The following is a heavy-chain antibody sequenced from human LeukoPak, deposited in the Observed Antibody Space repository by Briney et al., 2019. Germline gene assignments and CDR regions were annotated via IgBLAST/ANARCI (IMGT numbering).Heavy chain of an antibody. V-gene: IGHV3-48*02. CDR3: ARPTFSFDSSGYFDY. CDR1: GFSFSSYH. CDR2: ISSSGSPI. J-gene: IGHJ4*02. D-gene: IGHD3-22*01. Sequence: TGGSLRLSCAASGFSFSSYHMNWVRQAPGKGLEWVSYISSSGSPINYADSVKGRFTISRDNAKNSLYLQMTSLRDEDTAVYCCARPTFSFDSSGYFDYWGQGTLVTVSS.